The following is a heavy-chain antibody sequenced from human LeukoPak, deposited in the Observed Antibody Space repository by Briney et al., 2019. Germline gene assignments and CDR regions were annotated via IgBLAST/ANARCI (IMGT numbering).Heavy chain of an antibody. CDR2: IASGGSST. Sequence: GGSLRLSCAASGFTFSSYWMNWVRQAPGKGLVWVSRIASGGSSTTYADSVKGRFSISRDNAKNTLYLQMNSLRVEDTAVYYCARDGEGYGMDVWGQGTTVTVSS. V-gene: IGHV3-74*01. CDR3: ARDGEGYGMDV. D-gene: IGHD2-21*01. J-gene: IGHJ6*02. CDR1: GFTFSSYW.